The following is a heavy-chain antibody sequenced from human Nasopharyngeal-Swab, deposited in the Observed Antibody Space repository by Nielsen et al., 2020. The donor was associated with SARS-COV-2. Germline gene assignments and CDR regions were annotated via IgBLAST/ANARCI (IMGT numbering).Heavy chain of an antibody. CDR3: ARHFSFSDVPYVRLWFDP. Sequence: GASLKISCAASGFTFSSYGMHWVRQAPGKGLEWVAVISYDGSNKYYADSVKGRFTTSRDNSKNTLYLQMNSLRAEDTAVYYCARHFSFSDVPYVRLWFDPWGQGTLVTVSS. CDR1: GFTFSSYG. J-gene: IGHJ5*02. CDR2: ISYDGSNK. D-gene: IGHD3-3*02. V-gene: IGHV3-30*03.